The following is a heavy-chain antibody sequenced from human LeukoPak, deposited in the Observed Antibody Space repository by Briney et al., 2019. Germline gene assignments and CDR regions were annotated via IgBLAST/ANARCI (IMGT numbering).Heavy chain of an antibody. Sequence: PSETLSLTCTVSGYSISSGYYWGWIRQPPGKGLEWIGSIYHSGSTYYNPSLKSRVTISVDTSKNQYSVKLSSVTAADTAVYYCARYYYDSSGYYSLYYYGMDVWGQGTTVTVSS. CDR2: IYHSGST. V-gene: IGHV4-38-2*02. CDR1: GYSISSGYY. CDR3: ARYYYDSSGYYSLYYYGMDV. J-gene: IGHJ6*02. D-gene: IGHD3-22*01.